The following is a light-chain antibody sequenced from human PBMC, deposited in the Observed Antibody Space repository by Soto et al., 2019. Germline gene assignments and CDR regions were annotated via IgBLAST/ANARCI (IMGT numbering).Light chain of an antibody. CDR2: GAS. CDR3: QKYGRSPFT. V-gene: IGKV3-20*01. CDR1: QRMTNNF. J-gene: IGKJ2*01. Sequence: EIVLTQSPDTLSLSPGERVTLSCRASQRMTNNFLAWFQQKPGLAPRLLIHGASTRASGVPDRFTGGGSGTDFVLTISRVEPEDFAVYYCQKYGRSPFTFGQGTKLQIK.